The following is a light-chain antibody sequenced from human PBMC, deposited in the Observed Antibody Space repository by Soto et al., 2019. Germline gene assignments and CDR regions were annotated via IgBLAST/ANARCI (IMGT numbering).Light chain of an antibody. J-gene: IGKJ1*01. Sequence: EIVLTQSPGTLSLSPGERATLSCRASQSVSSSYLAWYQQKPGQAPRLLIYDASTRATGIPDRISGSGSGTDFTLTISRLEPEDFAVYYCQQYGSSPWTFGKGTRVEIK. CDR2: DAS. V-gene: IGKV3-20*01. CDR1: QSVSSSY. CDR3: QQYGSSPWT.